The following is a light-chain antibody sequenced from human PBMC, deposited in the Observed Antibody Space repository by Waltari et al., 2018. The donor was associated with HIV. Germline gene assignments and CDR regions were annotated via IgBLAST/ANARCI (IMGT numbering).Light chain of an antibody. CDR1: QIIGNY. J-gene: IGKJ1*01. Sequence: DIQMTQSPSSLSASVGDRVTITCRASQIIGNYLNWYQQKPGKAPKVLIYAASILQSGVRARFSGTGYGTDFTLIISSLQPEDYATYYCQHTYSFPRTFGQGTKVEIK. CDR3: QHTYSFPRT. V-gene: IGKV1-39*01. CDR2: AAS.